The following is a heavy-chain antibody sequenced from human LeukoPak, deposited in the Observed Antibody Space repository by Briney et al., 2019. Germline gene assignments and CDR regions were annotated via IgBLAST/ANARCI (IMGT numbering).Heavy chain of an antibody. CDR2: INAGNGNT. V-gene: IGHV1-3*01. Sequence: ASVKVSCKASGYTFTSYAMNWVRQAPGQRLEWMGWINAGNGNTKYSQKFQGRVTITRDTSASTAYMELSSLRSEDTAVYYCAVEDTAMVTGLDYWGQGTLVTVSS. J-gene: IGHJ4*02. CDR3: AVEDTAMVTGLDY. D-gene: IGHD5-18*01. CDR1: GYTFTSYA.